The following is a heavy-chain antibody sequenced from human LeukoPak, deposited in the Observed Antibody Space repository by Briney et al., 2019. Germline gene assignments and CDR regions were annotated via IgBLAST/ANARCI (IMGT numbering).Heavy chain of an antibody. CDR3: ARGSDSKSNYFDY. J-gene: IGHJ4*02. D-gene: IGHD5-12*01. CDR1: GFTFSSYY. Sequence: PAETLTLSCTVSGFTFSSYYWNWIRQPPGKGLEWICYIDYSGRTNYNPSLKSRVTISIDTSKNQFSLRLTSVTAADSAVYYCARGSDSKSNYFDYWGQGTLVTVSS. V-gene: IGHV4-59*01. CDR2: IDYSGRT.